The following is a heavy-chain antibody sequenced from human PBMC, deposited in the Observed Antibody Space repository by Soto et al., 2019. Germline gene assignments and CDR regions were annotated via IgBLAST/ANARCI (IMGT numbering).Heavy chain of an antibody. J-gene: IGHJ4*02. V-gene: IGHV4-59*01. CDR3: ASVTFGGVVLAH. Sequence: ETLSLTCSVYGGSFSKYYWSWIRQPPGKGLEWIGYIYFNGNTNYXPSLKRRVTISIDTSKKQISLSLTSVTDADTAVYYCASVTFGGVVLAHWGQGTLVTVSS. D-gene: IGHD3-16*01. CDR2: IYFNGNT. CDR1: GGSFSKYY.